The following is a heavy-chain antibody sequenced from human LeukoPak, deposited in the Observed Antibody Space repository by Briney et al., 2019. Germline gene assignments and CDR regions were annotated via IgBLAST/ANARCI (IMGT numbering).Heavy chain of an antibody. CDR2: ISGGTT. Sequence: GGPLSLSVTASELTFGNYLMSWFRQPPGKGLEWIGFISGGTTEYAASVKGRFTISRDDSTSIAYLQMNSLTTEHTAVYYCSRGSGWLSVYWGQGTLVTVSS. D-gene: IGHD6-19*01. CDR3: SRGSGWLSVY. V-gene: IGHV3-49*03. CDR1: ELTFGNYL. J-gene: IGHJ4*02.